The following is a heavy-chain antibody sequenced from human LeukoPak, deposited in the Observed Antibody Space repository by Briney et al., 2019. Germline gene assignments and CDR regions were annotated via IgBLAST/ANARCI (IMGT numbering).Heavy chain of an antibody. Sequence: ASVKVSCKASGYTFTGYYMHWVRQAPGQGLERMGRINPNSGGTNYAQKFQGRVTMTRDTSISTAYMELSRLRSDDTAVYYCARVRPSYYGSGINWFDPWGQGTLVTVSS. CDR2: INPNSGGT. J-gene: IGHJ5*02. CDR3: ARVRPSYYGSGINWFDP. V-gene: IGHV1-2*06. CDR1: GYTFTGYY. D-gene: IGHD3-10*01.